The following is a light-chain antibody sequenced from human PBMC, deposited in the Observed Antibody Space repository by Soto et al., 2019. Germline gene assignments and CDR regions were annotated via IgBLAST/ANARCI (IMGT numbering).Light chain of an antibody. J-gene: IGKJ1*01. CDR3: QQRSNWPPP. CDR1: QSVSSY. Sequence: IVFTQSPATPSLSPGDRATLPCRASQSVSSYLAWYQQKPGQAPRLLIYDASNRATGIPARFRGSGSGTDFTLTISSLEPEDVAVYYCQQRSNWPPPFGQGTKVDIK. V-gene: IGKV3-11*01. CDR2: DAS.